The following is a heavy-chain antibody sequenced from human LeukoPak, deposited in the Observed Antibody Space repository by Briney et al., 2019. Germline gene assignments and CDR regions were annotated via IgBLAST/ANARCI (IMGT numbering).Heavy chain of an antibody. J-gene: IGHJ5*02. CDR1: GGSISSSSYY. D-gene: IGHD1-26*01. CDR3: AREPPGGSYPNWFDP. CDR2: IYYSGST. V-gene: IGHV4-39*07. Sequence: SETLSLTCTVSGGSISSSSYYWGWIRQPPGKGLEWIGSIYYSGSTYYNPSLKSRVTISVDTSKNQFSLKLSSVTAADTAVYYCAREPPGGSYPNWFDPWGQGTLVTVSS.